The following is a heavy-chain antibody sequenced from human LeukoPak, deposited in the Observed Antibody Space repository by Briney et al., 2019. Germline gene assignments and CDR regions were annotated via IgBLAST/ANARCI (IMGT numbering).Heavy chain of an antibody. J-gene: IGHJ4*02. CDR3: VKASGGDYVLGY. Sequence: GGSLRLPCAASGFTFSSYWMHWVRQAPGKGLAWVSRINSDGSSTSYADSVKGRFTISRDNAKNTLYLQMSSLRAEDTAVYYCVKASGGDYVLGYWGQGTLVTVSS. V-gene: IGHV3-74*01. CDR1: GFTFSSYW. D-gene: IGHD4-17*01. CDR2: INSDGSST.